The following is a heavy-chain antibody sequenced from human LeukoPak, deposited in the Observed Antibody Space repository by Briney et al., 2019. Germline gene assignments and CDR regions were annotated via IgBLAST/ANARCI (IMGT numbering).Heavy chain of an antibody. CDR1: GYTFTGYY. J-gene: IGHJ6*02. V-gene: IGHV1-2*04. Sequence: ASVKVSCRASGYTFTGYYMHWVRQAPGQGLEWMGWINPNSGGTNYAQKFQGWVTMTRDTSISTAYMELSRLRSDDTAVYYCARAGRSYYYGMDVWGQGTTVTVSS. CDR3: ARAGRSYYYGMDV. CDR2: INPNSGGT.